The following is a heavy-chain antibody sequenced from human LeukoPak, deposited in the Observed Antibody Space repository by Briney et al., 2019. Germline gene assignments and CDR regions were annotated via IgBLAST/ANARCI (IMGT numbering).Heavy chain of an antibody. V-gene: IGHV1-2*02. J-gene: IGHJ3*02. CDR1: GYTFTSYG. CDR3: ASKWVTYYYNSSAYHYPTDVFHI. D-gene: IGHD3-22*01. Sequence: ASVKVSCKASGYTFTSYGISWVRQAPGPGLEWMGWINANIGDTNYAQKFQGRVTMTRDTSISPAYMELSRLRSDDTAVYYCASKWVTYYYNSSAYHYPTDVFHIWGQGTMVTVSS. CDR2: INANIGDT.